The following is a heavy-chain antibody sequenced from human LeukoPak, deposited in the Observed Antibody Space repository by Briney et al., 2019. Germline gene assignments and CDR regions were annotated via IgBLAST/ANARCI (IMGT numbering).Heavy chain of an antibody. CDR3: AKGGYYERPWYFDY. Sequence: GGSLRLSCAASGFTFSSSGMHWVRQAPGKGLEWVAVIWSDGSNKYYADSVKGRFTISRDNSKNTLYLQMNSLRADDTAVYYCAKGGYYERPWYFDYWGQGTLVTVSS. CDR2: IWSDGSNK. D-gene: IGHD3-22*01. CDR1: GFTFSSSG. V-gene: IGHV3-30*02. J-gene: IGHJ4*02.